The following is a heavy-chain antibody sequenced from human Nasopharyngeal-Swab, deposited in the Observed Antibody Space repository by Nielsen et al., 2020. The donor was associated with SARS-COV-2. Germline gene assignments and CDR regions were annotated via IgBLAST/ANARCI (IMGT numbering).Heavy chain of an antibody. CDR2: IDAGGANT. Sequence: GESLKISCAASGFTFSTYAMTWVRQAPGKGLEWVSTIDAGGANTFYADSVKGRFTISRDNAKNTLYLQMNNLRAEDTALYYCARDVAGADSAWGQGTLVTVSS. V-gene: IGHV3-23*01. J-gene: IGHJ5*02. CDR3: ARDVAGADSA. D-gene: IGHD2-21*01. CDR1: GFTFSTYA.